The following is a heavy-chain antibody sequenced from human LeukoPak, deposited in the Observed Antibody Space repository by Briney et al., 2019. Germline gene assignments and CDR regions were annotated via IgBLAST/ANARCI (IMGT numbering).Heavy chain of an antibody. CDR2: ISGSGVTT. J-gene: IGHJ6*03. V-gene: IGHV3-23*01. CDR3: ARAGYSSSWYLSGYYYYYMDV. Sequence: GGSLRLSCAASGFTFSSYGMSWVRQAPGKGLEWVSTISGSGVTTYYADSVKGRFTISRDNSKNTLYLQMNSLRAEDTAVYYCARAGYSSSWYLSGYYYYYMDVWGKGTTVTISS. D-gene: IGHD6-13*01. CDR1: GFTFSSYG.